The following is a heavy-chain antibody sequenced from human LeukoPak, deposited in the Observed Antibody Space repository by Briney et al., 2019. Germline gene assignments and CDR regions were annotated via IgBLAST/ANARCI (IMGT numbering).Heavy chain of an antibody. V-gene: IGHV3-74*01. D-gene: IGHD3-3*01. J-gene: IGHJ4*02. CDR2: INTDGSST. CDR3: ARDKFFGVVTLDY. Sequence: GGSLRLSCAASGFTFSSYSMNWVRQAPGKGLVWVSRINTDGSSTSYADSVKGRFTISRDNAKNTLYLQMNSLRAEDTAVYYCARDKFFGVVTLDYWGQGTLVTVSS. CDR1: GFTFSSYS.